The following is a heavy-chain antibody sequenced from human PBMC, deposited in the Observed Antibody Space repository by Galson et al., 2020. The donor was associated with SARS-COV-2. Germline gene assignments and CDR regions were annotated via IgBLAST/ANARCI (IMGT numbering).Heavy chain of an antibody. Sequence: GGSLRLSCAASGTTFKSAWMSWVRQAPGKGLEWVGRIKSLPSGGTTDYAAPVADRFIISRDDSKNTLYLHMNSLKSEDTAVYYCTADLPGGIADYFDYWGQGTLVTVSS. D-gene: IGHD2-15*01. CDR2: IKSLPSGGTT. V-gene: IGHV3-15*01. CDR3: TADLPGGIADYFDY. CDR1: GTTFKSAW. J-gene: IGHJ4*02.